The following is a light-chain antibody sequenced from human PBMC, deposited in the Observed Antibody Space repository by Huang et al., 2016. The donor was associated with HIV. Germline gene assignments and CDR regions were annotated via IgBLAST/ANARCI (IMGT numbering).Light chain of an antibody. V-gene: IGKV4-1*01. Sequence: DIVMTQSPDSLAVSLGERATINCKSSQSGLYSSNNKNSLSWYEQKPGQPPKLLIYWASTREYGVPDRFSGIGSGNDFTLTISSLQAVDVAVYYCQQYYSTPYTFGQGTKLEIK. CDR2: WAS. CDR1: QSGLYSSNNKNS. J-gene: IGKJ2*01. CDR3: QQYYSTPYT.